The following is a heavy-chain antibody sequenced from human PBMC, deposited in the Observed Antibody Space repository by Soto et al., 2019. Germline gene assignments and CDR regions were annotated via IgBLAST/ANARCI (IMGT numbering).Heavy chain of an antibody. CDR3: ARGLTTVTTVRFYDY. Sequence: QVQLQQWGAGLLKPSETLSLTCAVYGGSFSDYYWSWIRQPPGKGLEWIGDINHSGSTNYNPSLKSRVTIPVDTSKIQFSLKLSSVTAADTAVYYCARGLTTVTTVRFYDYWGQGTLVTVSS. D-gene: IGHD4-17*01. CDR2: INHSGST. J-gene: IGHJ4*02. V-gene: IGHV4-34*01. CDR1: GGSFSDYY.